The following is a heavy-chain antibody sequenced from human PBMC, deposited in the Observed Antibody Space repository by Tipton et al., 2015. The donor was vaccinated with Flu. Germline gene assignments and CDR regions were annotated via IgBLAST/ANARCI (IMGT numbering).Heavy chain of an antibody. CDR1: GGPISSYY. Sequence: TLSLTCTVSGGPISSYYWTWIRQSPGKGLEWIGDVYYSGITDYNPSLESRVSISPDKSKNQFSLNLNSVTGADTAVYFCARGWHYGSGNFWGTNRIFLYGVDVWGPGTTVTVSS. V-gene: IGHV4-59*01. CDR3: ARGWHYGSGNFWGTNRIFLYGVDV. J-gene: IGHJ6*02. D-gene: IGHD3-10*01. CDR2: VYYSGIT.